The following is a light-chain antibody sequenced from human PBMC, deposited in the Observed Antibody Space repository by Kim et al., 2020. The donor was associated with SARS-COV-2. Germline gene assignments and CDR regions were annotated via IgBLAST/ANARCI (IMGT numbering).Light chain of an antibody. CDR3: QQYNTFPWT. CDR2: DAS. CDR1: QDIRHH. V-gene: IGKV1-16*02. Sequence: ASVGERVTITRRASQDIRHHVAWFQQRPGKVPKSLIYDASNLQSGVPSKFSGSRSGTEFILTISSLQPEDFATYYCQQYNTFPWTFGQGTKVDIK. J-gene: IGKJ1*01.